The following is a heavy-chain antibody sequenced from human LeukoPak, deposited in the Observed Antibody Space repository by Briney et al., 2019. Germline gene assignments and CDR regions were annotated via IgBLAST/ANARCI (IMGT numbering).Heavy chain of an antibody. CDR3: ARGAFLAEKTEYSSSPNAFDI. CDR1: GYTFTGYY. V-gene: IGHV1-2*02. Sequence: GASVKVSCKAAGYTFTGYYMHWVRQAPGQGLEWMGWINPNSGGTNYAQKFQGRVTMTRDTSISTAYMELSRLRSDDTAVYYCARGAFLAEKTEYSSSPNAFDIWGQGTMVTVSS. J-gene: IGHJ3*02. CDR2: INPNSGGT. D-gene: IGHD6-6*01.